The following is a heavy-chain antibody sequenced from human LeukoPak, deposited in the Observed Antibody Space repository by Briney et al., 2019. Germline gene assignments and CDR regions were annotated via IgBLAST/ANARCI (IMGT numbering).Heavy chain of an antibody. V-gene: IGHV1-8*01. CDR3: ARGGRFGEEYHDGMDV. J-gene: IGHJ6*02. D-gene: IGHD3-10*01. CDR1: GYTFTSYD. Sequence: ASVKVSCKASGYTFTSYDINWVRQATGQGLEWMGWMSPNSGNTGYAQKFQGRVTMTRNTSISTAYMELSSLRSEDTAVYYCARGGRFGEEYHDGMDVWGQGTTVTVSS. CDR2: MSPNSGNT.